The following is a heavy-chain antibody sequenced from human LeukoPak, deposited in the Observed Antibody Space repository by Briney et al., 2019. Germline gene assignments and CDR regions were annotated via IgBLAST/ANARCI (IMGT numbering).Heavy chain of an antibody. CDR3: ARDLEGYSSGWYFSWTRSESPTLHAYYFDY. D-gene: IGHD6-19*01. V-gene: IGHV1-2*02. Sequence: ASVKVSCKSYGYTFTNEPLNWVRQAPGQGLEWMGWINPNSGGTNYAQKFQGRVTMTRDTSISTAYMELSRLRSDDTAVYYCARDLEGYSSGWYFSWTRSESPTLHAYYFDYWGQGTLVTVSS. J-gene: IGHJ4*02. CDR1: GYTFTNEP. CDR2: INPNSGGT.